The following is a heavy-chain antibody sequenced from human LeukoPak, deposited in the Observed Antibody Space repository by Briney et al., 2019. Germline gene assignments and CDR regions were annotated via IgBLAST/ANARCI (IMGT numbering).Heavy chain of an antibody. D-gene: IGHD2-8*01. CDR1: GFTFSSYA. Sequence: PGGSLRLSCAASGFTFSSYAMHWVRQAPGKGLEWVAVISYDRSNKYYADSVKGRFTISRDNSKKTLYLQMNSLRAEDTAVYYCARDQAHIILVVYAVHNWFDPWGQGTLVTVSS. J-gene: IGHJ5*02. V-gene: IGHV3-30*04. CDR3: ARDQAHIILVVYAVHNWFDP. CDR2: ISYDRSNK.